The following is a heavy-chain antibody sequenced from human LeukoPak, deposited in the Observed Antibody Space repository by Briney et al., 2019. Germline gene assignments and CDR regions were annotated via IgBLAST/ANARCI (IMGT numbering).Heavy chain of an antibody. D-gene: IGHD3-10*01. Sequence: ASVRVSCKTSGYTFTTYGISWVRQAPGQGLEWMGWISGSNGNTKYAQKVQGRVTMTTDTSTTTAYMEVRSLRSDDTAVYYCARDRDRMVQGVTALFDYWGQGTLVTVSS. CDR3: ARDRDRMVQGVTALFDY. CDR1: GYTFTTYG. V-gene: IGHV1-18*04. J-gene: IGHJ4*02. CDR2: ISGSNGNT.